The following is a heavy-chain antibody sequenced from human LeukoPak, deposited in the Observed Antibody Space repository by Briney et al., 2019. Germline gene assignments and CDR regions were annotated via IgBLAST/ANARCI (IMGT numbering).Heavy chain of an antibody. Sequence: GGSLRLSCATAGFAFSSYWMTWVRQVPGKGLEWVANINREGNEKYYVDSVKGRFTISRDKAKNSVDLQMDSLRVEDTAVYYCARVGTWELQRVFDFWGQGTLVTVSS. D-gene: IGHD1-26*01. J-gene: IGHJ4*02. CDR1: GFAFSSYW. CDR2: INREGNEK. V-gene: IGHV3-7*01. CDR3: ARVGTWELQRVFDF.